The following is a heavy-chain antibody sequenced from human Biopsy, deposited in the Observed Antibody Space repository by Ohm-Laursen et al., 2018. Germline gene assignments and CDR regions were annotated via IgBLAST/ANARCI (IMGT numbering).Heavy chain of an antibody. CDR1: GGSISSSTTYY. V-gene: IGHV4-39*01. CDR3: ARHPTGFWFDP. J-gene: IGHJ5*02. CDR2: IYNTEST. Sequence: GTLSLTCTVSGGSISSSTTYYWAWLRQPPGKGLEWIGSIYNTESTFYNPSLISQVTISVDTSTNQFSLKVSSVTAADTALYFCARHPTGFWFDPWGHGTLVTVSS.